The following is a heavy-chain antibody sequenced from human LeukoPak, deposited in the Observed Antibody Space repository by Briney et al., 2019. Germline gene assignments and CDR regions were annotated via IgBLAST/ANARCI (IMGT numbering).Heavy chain of an antibody. CDR1: GGSISSSSYY. V-gene: IGHV4-39*01. Sequence: MSSETLSLTCTVSGGSISSSSYYWGWIRQPPGKGLEWIGSIYYSGSTYYNPPLKSRVTISVDTSKNQFSLKLSSVTAADTAVYYCARRYCSGGSCYSDNWFDPWGQGTLVTVSS. J-gene: IGHJ5*02. CDR3: ARRYCSGGSCYSDNWFDP. D-gene: IGHD2-15*01. CDR2: IYYSGST.